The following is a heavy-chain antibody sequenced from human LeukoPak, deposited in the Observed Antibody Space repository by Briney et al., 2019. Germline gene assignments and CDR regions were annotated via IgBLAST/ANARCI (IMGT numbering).Heavy chain of an antibody. CDR3: ARSGTPGDIVVVPAAMGFDD. J-gene: IGHJ4*02. CDR1: GSSFTSYW. D-gene: IGHD2-2*01. CDR2: IYPGDSDT. Sequence: GEPLQISSKGSGSSFTSYWIGWVRQLPGKGLEWMGIIYPGDSDTRYSPSFQGQVTISADKSISTAYLQWSSLKASDTAMYYYARSGTPGDIVVVPAAMGFDDWGQGTLVTVSS. V-gene: IGHV5-51*01.